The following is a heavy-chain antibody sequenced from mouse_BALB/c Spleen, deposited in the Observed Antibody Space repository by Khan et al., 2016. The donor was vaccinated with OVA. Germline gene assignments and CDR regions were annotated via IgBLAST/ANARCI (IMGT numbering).Heavy chain of an antibody. D-gene: IGHD2-14*01. V-gene: IGHV1-4*01. J-gene: IGHJ3*01. CDR1: GYTFTSYT. CDR2: INPSNGYT. CDR3: VSDGAYPRNDGWFAY. Sequence: QVQLKESGAELARPGASVKMSCKASGYTFTSYTIHWIKKSPGQGLEWIGYINPSNGYTNYNQKFKEMATLTTDKSSNTAYLELSSLTTDDSAVYNCVSDGAYPRNDGWFAYWGQGTLVTVSA.